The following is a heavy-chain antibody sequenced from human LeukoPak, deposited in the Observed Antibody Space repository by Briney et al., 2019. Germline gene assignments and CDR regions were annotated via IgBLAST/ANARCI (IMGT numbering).Heavy chain of an antibody. V-gene: IGHV4-59*08. Sequence: SETESLTCTVSGGSISSYYWSWIRQPPGKGLEWIGYIYYSGSTNYNPSLKSRVTISVDTSKNQFSLKLSSVTAADTAVYYCAGAYSSSWYFVYTGERTLVTVSS. D-gene: IGHD6-13*01. CDR2: IYYSGST. J-gene: IGHJ4*02. CDR1: GGSISSYY. CDR3: AGAYSSSWYFVY.